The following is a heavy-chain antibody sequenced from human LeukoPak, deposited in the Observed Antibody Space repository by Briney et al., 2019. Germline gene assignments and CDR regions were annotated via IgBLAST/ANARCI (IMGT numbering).Heavy chain of an antibody. Sequence: SETLSLTCTVSGGSISSYYWSWIRQPPGKGLEWIGEINHSGSTNYNPSLKSRVTISVDTSKNQFSLKLSSVTAADTAVYYCARNYGSGSYFPFRFDYWGQGTLVTVSS. V-gene: IGHV4-34*01. J-gene: IGHJ4*02. CDR3: ARNYGSGSYFPFRFDY. CDR2: INHSGST. D-gene: IGHD3-10*01. CDR1: GGSISSYY.